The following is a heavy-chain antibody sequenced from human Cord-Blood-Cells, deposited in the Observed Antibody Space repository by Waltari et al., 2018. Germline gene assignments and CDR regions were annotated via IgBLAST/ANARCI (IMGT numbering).Heavy chain of an antibody. CDR2: IIPIFGTA. J-gene: IGHJ5*02. Sequence: QLQLVQSGAAVKKPGSSVTVSCQASGGTFSSYAIRWVRPAPGQGLEWSGGIIPIFGTANYAQKFQGRVTITADESTSTAYMELSSLRSEDTAVYYCARDRIYDSSGYYWFDPWGQGTLVTVSS. V-gene: IGHV1-69*01. D-gene: IGHD3-22*01. CDR1: GGTFSSYA. CDR3: ARDRIYDSSGYYWFDP.